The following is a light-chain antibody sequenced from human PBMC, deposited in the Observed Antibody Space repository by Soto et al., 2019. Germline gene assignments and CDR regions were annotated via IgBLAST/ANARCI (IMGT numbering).Light chain of an antibody. CDR3: SSYTSSSTLA. CDR2: EVS. V-gene: IGLV2-14*01. Sequence: QSVLTQPASVSGSPGQSITISYTGTSSDVGGYNYVSWYQQHPGKAPKLMIYEVSNRPSGVSNRFSGSKSGNTASLTISGLQAEDEADYYCSSYTSSSTLAFGGGTKLTVL. J-gene: IGLJ3*02. CDR1: SSDVGGYNY.